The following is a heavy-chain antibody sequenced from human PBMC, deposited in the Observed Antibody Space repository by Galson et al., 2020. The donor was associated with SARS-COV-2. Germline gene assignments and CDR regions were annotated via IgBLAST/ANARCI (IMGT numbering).Heavy chain of an antibody. D-gene: IGHD3-22*01. CDR3: ARDWLNSGYYFPDY. CDR1: GFTFSSYS. CDR2: ISSSSSYI. Sequence: PGGSLRLSCAASGFTFSSYSMNWVRQAPGKGLEWVSSISSSSSYIYYADSVKGRFTISRDNAKNSLYLQMNSLRAEDTAVYYCARDWLNSGYYFPDYWGQGTLVTVSS. V-gene: IGHV3-21*01. J-gene: IGHJ4*02.